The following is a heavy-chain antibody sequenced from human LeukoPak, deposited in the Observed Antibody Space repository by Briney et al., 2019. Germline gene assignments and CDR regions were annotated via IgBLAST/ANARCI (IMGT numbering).Heavy chain of an antibody. J-gene: IGHJ6*03. CDR3: ATQPSYYDILTGFYYYYYMDV. V-gene: IGHV4-38-2*02. CDR2: IYHSEST. Sequence: SETLSLTCTVSGYSISSGYYWGWIRQPPGKGLEWIGSIYHSESTYYNPSLKSRVTISVDTSKNQFSLKLSSVTAADPAVYYCATQPSYYDILTGFYYYYYMDVWGKGTTVTISS. D-gene: IGHD3-9*01. CDR1: GYSISSGYY.